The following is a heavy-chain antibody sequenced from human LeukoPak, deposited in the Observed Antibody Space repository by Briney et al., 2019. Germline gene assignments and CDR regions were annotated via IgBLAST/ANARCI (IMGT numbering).Heavy chain of an antibody. Sequence: GESLKISCKGSGYSFSSYWIGWVRQMPGKGLEWMGIIYPGDSDTRYSPSFQGQVTISADKSISTAYLQWSSLKASDTAVYYCARPGRGYCSTTSCEGGAFDIWGQGTIVTVSS. CDR2: IYPGDSDT. D-gene: IGHD2-2*01. CDR1: GYSFSSYW. J-gene: IGHJ3*02. V-gene: IGHV5-51*01. CDR3: ARPGRGYCSTTSCEGGAFDI.